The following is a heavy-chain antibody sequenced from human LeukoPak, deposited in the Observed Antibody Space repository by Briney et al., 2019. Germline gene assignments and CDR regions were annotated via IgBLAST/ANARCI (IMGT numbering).Heavy chain of an antibody. J-gene: IGHJ4*02. Sequence: ASVKVSCKASGYTFTSYGISWVRQAPGQGLEWMGWISAYNGNTNYAQKLQGRVTMTTDTPTSTAYMELRSLRSDDTAVYYCARARSGHYYDSSGYIMDYWGQGTLVTVSS. CDR3: ARARSGHYYDSSGYIMDY. CDR1: GYTFTSYG. D-gene: IGHD3-22*01. CDR2: ISAYNGNT. V-gene: IGHV1-18*01.